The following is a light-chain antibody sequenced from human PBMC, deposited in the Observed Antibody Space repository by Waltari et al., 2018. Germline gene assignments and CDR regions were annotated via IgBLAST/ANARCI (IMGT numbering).Light chain of an antibody. J-gene: IGKJ4*01. CDR2: GAS. Sequence: EIVMTQSPAPLSVSPGERATLTCRASQSVSSNLAWYQQKPGQAPRLLLYGASTRATGVPARFSGSGSGTDFTLTISGLQSEDYAVYFCHQHNSWPPLSFGGGTKVEIK. CDR1: QSVSSN. CDR3: HQHNSWPPLS. V-gene: IGKV3-15*01.